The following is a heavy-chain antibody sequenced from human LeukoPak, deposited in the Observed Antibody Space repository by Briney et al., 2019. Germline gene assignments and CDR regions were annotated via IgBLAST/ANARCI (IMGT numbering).Heavy chain of an antibody. D-gene: IGHD3-16*01. J-gene: IGHJ6*04. Sequence: SETLSLTCTVSGGSISSYYWSWIRQPPGKGLEWIGYIYYSGSTNYNPSLKSRVTISVDTSKNQFSLKLSSVTAADTAVYYCARGNYDYVWGSYCPLYYYYGMDVWGKGTTVTVSS. CDR3: ARGNYDYVWGSYCPLYYYYGMDV. CDR2: IYYSGST. CDR1: GGSISSYY. V-gene: IGHV4-59*01.